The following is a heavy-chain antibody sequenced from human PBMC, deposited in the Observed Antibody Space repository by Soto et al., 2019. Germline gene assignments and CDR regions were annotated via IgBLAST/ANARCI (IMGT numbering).Heavy chain of an antibody. V-gene: IGHV4-61*01. CDR1: GGSLNSSSHY. Sequence: PSETLSLTCTVSGGSLNSSSHYWSWIRQPPGKGLEWIGYIHYFGSTKYNPSLESRVVISVDTPKNQFSLKVPSVTAADTAIYFCARDAYDSSGYYFDYWGQGTLVTVS. J-gene: IGHJ4*02. D-gene: IGHD3-22*01. CDR2: IHYFGST. CDR3: ARDAYDSSGYYFDY.